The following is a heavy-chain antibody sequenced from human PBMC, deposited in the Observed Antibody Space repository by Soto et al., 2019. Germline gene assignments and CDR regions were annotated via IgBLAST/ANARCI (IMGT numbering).Heavy chain of an antibody. J-gene: IGHJ4*02. CDR1: GFTFSSYG. Sequence: PGGSLRLSCAASGFTFSSYGMHWVRQAPGKGLEWVAVISYDGGNKYYADSVKGRFTISRDNSKNTLYLQMNSLRAEDTAVYYCAKDISGYECFDYWGQGTLVTVSS. D-gene: IGHD3-22*01. CDR2: ISYDGGNK. V-gene: IGHV3-30*18. CDR3: AKDISGYECFDY.